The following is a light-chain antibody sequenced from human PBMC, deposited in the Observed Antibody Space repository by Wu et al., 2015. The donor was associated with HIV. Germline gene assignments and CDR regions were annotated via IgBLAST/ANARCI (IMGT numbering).Light chain of an antibody. Sequence: EVVMTQSPATLPVSPGERATLSCRTSQSVGRDLAWYQQKPGQAPRLLIYDSSTRAPGIPDRFSGSGSGTEFTLTISSLQSEDLADYYCQQYDDWPPYSFGQGTKLEIK. CDR1: QSVGRD. CDR2: DSS. J-gene: IGKJ2*03. CDR3: QQYDDWPPYS. V-gene: IGKV3-15*01.